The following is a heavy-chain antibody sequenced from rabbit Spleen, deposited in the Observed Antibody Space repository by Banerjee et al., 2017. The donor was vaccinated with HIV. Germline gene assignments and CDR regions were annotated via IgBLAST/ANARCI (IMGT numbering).Heavy chain of an antibody. D-gene: IGHD8-1*01. V-gene: IGHV1S45*01. CDR1: GFSFTFSDV. J-gene: IGHJ6*01. CDR2: TNTITGSA. CDR3: ARDTGSSFSSYGMDL. Sequence: QLVESGGGVVKPGASLTLTCKASGFSFTFSDVVCWVREAPGKGLEWIACTNTITGSAVYATWAKGRFTSSKTSSTTVALQMTSLTAADTATYFCARDTGSSFSSYGMDLWGQGTLVTVS.